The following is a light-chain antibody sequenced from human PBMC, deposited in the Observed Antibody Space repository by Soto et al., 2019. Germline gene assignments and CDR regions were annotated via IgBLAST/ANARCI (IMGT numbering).Light chain of an antibody. J-gene: IGLJ1*01. V-gene: IGLV1-47*01. CDR3: AAWDDSLSGYV. CDR1: SSHIGSNY. Sequence: SVLTQPPSASGTPGQRVTMFFFGNSSHIGSNYVYWYQQLPGAAPKLLIYTNNQRPSGVPDRFSGSKSGTSASLAISGLRSEDEADYYCAAWDDSLSGYVFGTGTKVTVL. CDR2: TNN.